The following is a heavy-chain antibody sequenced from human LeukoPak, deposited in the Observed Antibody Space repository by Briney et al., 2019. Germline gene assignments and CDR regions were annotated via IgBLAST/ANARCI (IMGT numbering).Heavy chain of an antibody. CDR2: INPNSGGT. D-gene: IGHD6-19*01. CDR1: GYTLTELS. Sequence: ASVKVSCKVSGYTLTELSMHWVRQAPGQGLEWMGWINPNSGGTNYAQKFQGRVTMTRDTSISTAYMELSRLRSDDTAVYYCARDIAVAAKNPAYWGQGTLVTVSS. J-gene: IGHJ4*02. V-gene: IGHV1-2*02. CDR3: ARDIAVAAKNPAY.